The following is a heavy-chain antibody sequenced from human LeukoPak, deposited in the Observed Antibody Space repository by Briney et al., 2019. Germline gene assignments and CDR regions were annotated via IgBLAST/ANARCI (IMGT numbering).Heavy chain of an antibody. CDR3: SIDGHYEIIFAKYFEY. D-gene: IGHD3-16*01. CDR1: GYTFIGYF. V-gene: IGHV1-2*02. J-gene: IGHJ4*02. CDR2: INPDSGGT. Sequence: ASVKVSCQPSGYTFIGYFRHWVRHAPGQGLEWMGWINPDSGGTSYAQRFQGRVSMTRDTSITTAYMELSRLTSGDTAVYYCSIDGHYEIIFAKYFEYWGEKALFTVSS.